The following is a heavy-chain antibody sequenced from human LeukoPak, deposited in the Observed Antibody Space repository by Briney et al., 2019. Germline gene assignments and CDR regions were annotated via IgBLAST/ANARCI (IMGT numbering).Heavy chain of an antibody. CDR3: ITDPAGVTTVTSPNYYFDY. Sequence: GGSLRLSCAASGFTFSDAWMSWVRQAPGKGLEWVGRIRTKTYGGTTDYAAPVKGRFTVSRDDSRDTLYLQMNSLKTEDTAVYYCITDPAGVTTVTSPNYYFDYWGQGTLVTVSS. D-gene: IGHD4-17*01. CDR1: GFTFSDAW. CDR2: IRTKTYGGTT. J-gene: IGHJ4*02. V-gene: IGHV3-15*01.